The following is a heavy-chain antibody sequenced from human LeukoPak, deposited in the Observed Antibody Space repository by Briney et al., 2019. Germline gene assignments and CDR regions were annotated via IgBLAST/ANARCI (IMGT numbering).Heavy chain of an antibody. V-gene: IGHV5-51*01. CDR2: IYPGDSDT. CDR3: ARFSVGGTYYPDY. D-gene: IGHD1-26*01. Sequence: HGASLQISCKGSGSTFTNSWIGWVRQLPGKGLEWMGVIYPGDSDTRYRPSFQGQVTVSADKSSSTAYLQWSSLNASDTAMYYCARFSVGGTYYPDYWGQGTLVTVSS. J-gene: IGHJ4*02. CDR1: GSTFTNSW.